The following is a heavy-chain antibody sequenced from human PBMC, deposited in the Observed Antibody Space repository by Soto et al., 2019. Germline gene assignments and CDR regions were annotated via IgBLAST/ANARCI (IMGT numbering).Heavy chain of an antibody. J-gene: IGHJ4*02. V-gene: IGHV4-31*03. Sequence: PSETLSLTCTVSGGSISSGGYYWSWIRQHPGKGLEWIGYIYYSGSTYYNPSLKSRVTISVDTSKNQFSLKLSSVTAADTAVYYCARESVAYSSSWYGSLDYWGQGTLVTVYS. CDR1: GGSISSGGYY. CDR3: ARESVAYSSSWYGSLDY. D-gene: IGHD6-13*01. CDR2: IYYSGST.